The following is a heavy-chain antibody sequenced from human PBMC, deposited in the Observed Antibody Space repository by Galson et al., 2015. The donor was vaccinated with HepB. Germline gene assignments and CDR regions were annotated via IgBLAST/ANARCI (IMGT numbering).Heavy chain of an antibody. J-gene: IGHJ4*02. CDR1: GFTFSSYW. CDR3: AREGGYSSSWYRTFYGKFASDDY. Sequence: SLRLSCAASGFTFSSYWMSWVRQAPGKGLEWVANIKQDGCEKYYVDSVKGRFTISRDNAKNSLYLQMNSLRAEDTAVYYCAREGGYSSSWYRTFYGKFASDDYWGQGTLVTVSS. V-gene: IGHV3-7*03. D-gene: IGHD6-13*01. CDR2: IKQDGCEK.